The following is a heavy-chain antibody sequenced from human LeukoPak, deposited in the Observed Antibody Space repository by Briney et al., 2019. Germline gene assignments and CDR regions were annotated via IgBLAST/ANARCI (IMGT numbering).Heavy chain of an antibody. CDR2: ISYDGSKK. Sequence: GGSLRLSCAASGFTFSSYFMHWVRQAPGKGLEWVAVISYDGSKKYYVDSIKGRFTISRDNSRSTLYLQMNSLRTEDTAIYYCARDLRQVFDFWGQGTLVTVSS. V-gene: IGHV3-30*03. CDR1: GFTFSSYF. J-gene: IGHJ4*02. CDR3: ARDLRQVFDF.